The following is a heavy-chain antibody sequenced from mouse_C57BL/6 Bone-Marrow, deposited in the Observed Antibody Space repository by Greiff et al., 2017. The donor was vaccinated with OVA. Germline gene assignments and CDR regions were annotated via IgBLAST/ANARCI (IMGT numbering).Heavy chain of an antibody. V-gene: IGHV5-6*01. CDR3: ARHDPITTVVATKYFDV. D-gene: IGHD1-1*01. J-gene: IGHJ1*03. Sequence: EVMLVESGGDLVKPGGSLKLSCAASGFTFSSYGMSWVRQTPDKRLEWVATISSGGSYTYYPDSVKGRFTISRDNAKNTLYLQMSSLKSEDTAMYYCARHDPITTVVATKYFDVWGTGTTVTVSS. CDR2: ISSGGSYT. CDR1: GFTFSSYG.